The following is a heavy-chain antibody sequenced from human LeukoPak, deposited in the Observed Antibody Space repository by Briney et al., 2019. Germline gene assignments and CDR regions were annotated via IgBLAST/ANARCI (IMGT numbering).Heavy chain of an antibody. CDR3: AREGPSGYNYGLYYFDY. D-gene: IGHD5-18*01. CDR2: IYSSGSA. J-gene: IGHJ4*02. V-gene: IGHV4-4*07. Sequence: SETLSLTCTVSGASISTYYWSWIRQPAGKGLEWIGRIYSSGSANYNPSLKSRITMSVDASKNQFSLKVSSVTAADPAVYYCAREGPSGYNYGLYYFDYWGQETLVTVSS. CDR1: GASISTYY.